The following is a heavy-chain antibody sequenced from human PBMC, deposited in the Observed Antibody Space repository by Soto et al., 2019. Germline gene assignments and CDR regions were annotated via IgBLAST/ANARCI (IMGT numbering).Heavy chain of an antibody. CDR2: IMGDGIST. CDR1: GFTFSSSW. D-gene: IGHD2-21*01. Sequence: EVQLVESGGGLVQSGGSLRLSCAASGFTFSSSWMHCFRQGPGKGLVWVSRIMGDGISTNYADSVKGRFTISRDNAKDTMFLQQIGLRGDDTTVYYCARGAIGHYSIDNWGQGTMVTVSS. J-gene: IGHJ4*02. CDR3: ARGAIGHYSIDN. V-gene: IGHV3-74*01.